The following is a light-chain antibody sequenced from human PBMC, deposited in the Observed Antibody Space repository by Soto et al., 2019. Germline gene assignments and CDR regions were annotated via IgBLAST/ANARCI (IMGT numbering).Light chain of an antibody. CDR1: QSVSRN. J-gene: IGKJ2*01. CDR2: GAS. CDR3: QQCNNWPALYT. V-gene: IGKV3-15*01. Sequence: EIVMTQSPATLSVSPGERATLSCRASQSVSRNLAWYQQKPGQAPRLLIYGASTRATGIPARFSGSGSGTEFSLTISSLQSEDFAVYYCQQCNNWPALYTFGQGTKLEIK.